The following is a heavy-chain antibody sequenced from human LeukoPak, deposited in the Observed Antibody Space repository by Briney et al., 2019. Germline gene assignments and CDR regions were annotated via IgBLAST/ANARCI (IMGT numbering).Heavy chain of an antibody. J-gene: IGHJ4*02. CDR3: ARKNIPSPRIRYSSDWNGRAFDY. D-gene: IGHD6-25*01. CDR1: GYSISSGHY. CDR2: MYHSGST. V-gene: IGHV4-38-2*02. Sequence: SETLSLTCTVSGYSISSGHYWGWIRRPPGKGLEWIGSMYHSGSTYYNPPLKSRVTISEDTSKNQFSLKLRSVTAADTAVYSCARKNIPSPRIRYSSDWNGRAFDYWGQGTLVTVSS.